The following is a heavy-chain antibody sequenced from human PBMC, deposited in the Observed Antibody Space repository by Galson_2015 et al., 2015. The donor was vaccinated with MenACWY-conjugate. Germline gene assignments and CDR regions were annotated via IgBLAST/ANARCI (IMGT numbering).Heavy chain of an antibody. J-gene: IGHJ4*02. CDR3: VSDPKQIATTVPMGRFDY. D-gene: IGHD4-17*01. CDR2: INTNTGNP. CDR1: GYTFTSYA. Sequence: SVKVSCKASGYTFTSYAMNWVRQAPGQGLEWLGWINTNTGNPTYAQGFTGRFVFSLDTSVSTAYLQISSLKAEDTAVYYCVSDPKQIATTVPMGRFDYWAREPWSPSPQ. V-gene: IGHV7-4-1*02.